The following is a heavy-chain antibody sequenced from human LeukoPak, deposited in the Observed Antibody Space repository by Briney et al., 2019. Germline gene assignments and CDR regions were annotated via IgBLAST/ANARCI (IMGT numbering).Heavy chain of an antibody. Sequence: SETLSLTCSVSGGSISSFYWSWIRQPPGKGLEWIGYIYYRGNTQYNPSLKSRVTISVDTSKNQFSLRLTSVTAADTAVYYCARDLDYGGSSIWYFDLWGRGTLVTVSS. V-gene: IGHV4-59*01. CDR1: GGSISSFY. D-gene: IGHD4-23*01. J-gene: IGHJ2*01. CDR3: ARDLDYGGSSIWYFDL. CDR2: IYYRGNT.